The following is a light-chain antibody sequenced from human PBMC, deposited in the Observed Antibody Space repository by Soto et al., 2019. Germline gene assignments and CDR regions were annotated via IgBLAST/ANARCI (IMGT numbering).Light chain of an antibody. CDR2: GAS. V-gene: IGKV3-15*01. CDR1: QSISSN. J-gene: IGKJ2*01. Sequence: EIVMTQSPATLSVSPGERATLSCRASQSISSNLAWYQQKPGQAPSLLIYGASARATGIPARFSGSGSGTEFTLTISSLQSEDYAVYFCQHYNNCPFTFGQGTNLEI. CDR3: QHYNNCPFT.